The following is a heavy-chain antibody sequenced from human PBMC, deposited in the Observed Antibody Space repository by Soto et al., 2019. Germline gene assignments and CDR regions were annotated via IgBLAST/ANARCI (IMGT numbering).Heavy chain of an antibody. Sequence: PGESLKISCKGSGYSFTSYWISWVRQMPGKGLEWMGRIDPSDSYTNYSPSFQGHVTISADKSISTAYLQWSSLKASDTAMYYCARRTIVVVPADHYYYGMDVWGQGTTVTVSS. CDR1: GYSFTSYW. CDR2: IDPSDSYT. CDR3: ARRTIVVVPADHYYYGMDV. J-gene: IGHJ6*02. D-gene: IGHD2-2*01. V-gene: IGHV5-10-1*01.